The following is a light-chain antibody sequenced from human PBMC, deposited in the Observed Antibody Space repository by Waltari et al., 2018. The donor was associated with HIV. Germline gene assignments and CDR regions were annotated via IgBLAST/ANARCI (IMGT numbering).Light chain of an antibody. CDR2: GRN. J-gene: IGLJ2*01. Sequence: SSELTQGPAVSVALGQTVRITCQGDSISFYYAGWYQQKPGQAPVLVIYGRNNRPSGIPARFSGSRSGNTASLTITGAQAEDEADYYCNSRDRSGYLHVLFGGGTKLTVL. CDR3: NSRDRSGYLHVL. V-gene: IGLV3-19*01. CDR1: SISFYY.